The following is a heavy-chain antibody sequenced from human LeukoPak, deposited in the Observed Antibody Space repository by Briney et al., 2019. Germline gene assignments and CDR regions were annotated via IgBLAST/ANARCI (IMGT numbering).Heavy chain of an antibody. Sequence: GGSLRLSCEASGFTFSSISMNWVRQAPGKGLEWVSSISPDGETTYHADSVKGRFTTSRDNAKSSLYLQMNSLRAEDTALYYCTRDLPVPSLARGIIIYGLIDYWGQGTLVTVSS. CDR3: TRDLPVPSLARGIIIYGLIDY. CDR2: ISPDGETT. J-gene: IGHJ4*02. V-gene: IGHV3-21*06. CDR1: GFTFSSIS. D-gene: IGHD3-10*01.